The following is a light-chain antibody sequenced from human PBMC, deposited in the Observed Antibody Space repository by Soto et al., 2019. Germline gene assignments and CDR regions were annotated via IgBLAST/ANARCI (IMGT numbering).Light chain of an antibody. CDR2: GAS. Sequence: EIVLTQSPGTLSLSPVERATLSCRASQSVGSSLSWYQQKPGQAPRLLFYGASSRATGIPDRFSGSGSGTDFTLTISRLEPEDFAVYYCQQYGRAFGQGTKVDIK. CDR3: QQYGRA. CDR1: QSVGSS. V-gene: IGKV3-20*01. J-gene: IGKJ1*01.